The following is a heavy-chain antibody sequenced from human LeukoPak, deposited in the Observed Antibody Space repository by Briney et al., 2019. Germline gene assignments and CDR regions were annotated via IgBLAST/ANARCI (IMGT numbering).Heavy chain of an antibody. V-gene: IGHV3-7*01. Sequence: GGSLRLSCAASGFTFNNYWMSWVRQAPAKGLEWVANIKQDGSDQSYVDSVKGRFTISRDNAQNSLYLQMDSLRAEDTAVYYCARLFGSGTYPLDALDIWGQGTAVTVSS. CDR2: IKQDGSDQ. J-gene: IGHJ3*02. CDR1: GFTFNNYW. D-gene: IGHD3-10*01. CDR3: ARLFGSGTYPLDALDI.